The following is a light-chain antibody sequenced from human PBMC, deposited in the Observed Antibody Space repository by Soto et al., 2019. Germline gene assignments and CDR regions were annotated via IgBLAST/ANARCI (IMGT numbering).Light chain of an antibody. Sequence: EIVMTQSPATLSVSPGERATLSCRASQSVNSDLAWYQQKPGQSPRLLIYDAFTRATGIPARFNASASGTEFTLTINGLQSEDFALYYCQQYSIWSPLTFGGGTKVDIK. CDR1: QSVNSD. CDR2: DAF. J-gene: IGKJ4*01. V-gene: IGKV3-15*01. CDR3: QQYSIWSPLT.